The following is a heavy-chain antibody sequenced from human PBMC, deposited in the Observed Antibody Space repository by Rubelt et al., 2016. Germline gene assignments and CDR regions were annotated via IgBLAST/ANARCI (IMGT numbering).Heavy chain of an antibody. CDR2: INPNDATT. D-gene: IGHD5-12*01. J-gene: IGHJ5*02. CDR3: GRAPYRRTDES. V-gene: IGHV1-46*01. CDR1: GYTFTSYY. Sequence: QVQLVQSGAEVKKPGASVRVSCKTSGYTFTSYYIHWVRQAPGQGLEWVGIINPNDATTAYAPRFQGRVSVTRDTATTTGYMVLGSLRSDDTAVYYCGRAPYRRTDESWGQGTLVTVSS.